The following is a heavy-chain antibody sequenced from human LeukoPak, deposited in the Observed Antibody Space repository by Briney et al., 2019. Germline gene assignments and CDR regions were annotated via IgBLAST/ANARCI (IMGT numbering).Heavy chain of an antibody. Sequence: GGSLRLSCAASGFTFSTYSMNWVRQAPGKGLEWVSSISSTSTYIYYADSVKGRFTISRDNAKNSLYLQMNSLRAEDTAVYYCARDYYDSSGYPGYFDYWGQGTLVTVSS. CDR2: ISSTSTYI. J-gene: IGHJ4*02. D-gene: IGHD3-22*01. CDR1: GFTFSTYS. CDR3: ARDYYDSSGYPGYFDY. V-gene: IGHV3-21*01.